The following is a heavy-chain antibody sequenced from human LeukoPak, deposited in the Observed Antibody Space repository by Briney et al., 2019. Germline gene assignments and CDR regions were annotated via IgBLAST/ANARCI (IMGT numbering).Heavy chain of an antibody. J-gene: IGHJ6*03. CDR3: ARLEGGIAARFYYYYMDV. CDR2: IKQDGSEK. CDR1: GFTFSSYG. V-gene: IGHV3-7*01. D-gene: IGHD6-6*01. Sequence: PGGSLRLSCAASGFTFSSYGMSWVRQAPGKGLEWVANIKQDGSEKYYVDSVKGRFTISRDNAKNSLYLQMNSLRAEDTAVYYCARLEGGIAARFYYYYMDVWGKGTTVTVSS.